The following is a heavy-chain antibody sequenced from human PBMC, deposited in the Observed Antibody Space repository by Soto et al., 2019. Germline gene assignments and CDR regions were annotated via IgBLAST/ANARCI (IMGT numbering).Heavy chain of an antibody. CDR2: FDPEDGET. J-gene: IGHJ5*02. V-gene: IGHV1-24*01. CDR3: ATRRPRSGWYYWFDP. D-gene: IGHD6-19*01. Sequence: ASVKVSCKASGYTFTGYGISWVRQAPGKGLEWMGGFDPEDGETIYAQKFQGRVTMTEDTSTDTAYMELSSLRSEDTAVYYCATRRPRSGWYYWFDPWGQGTLVTVSS. CDR1: GYTFTGYG.